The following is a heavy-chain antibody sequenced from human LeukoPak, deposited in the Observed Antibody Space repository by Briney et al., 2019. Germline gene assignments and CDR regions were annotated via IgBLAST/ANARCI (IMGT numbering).Heavy chain of an antibody. D-gene: IGHD1-26*01. V-gene: IGHV3-23*01. Sequence: TGGSLRLSCTPSGFIFSDYAMSWVRQAPGKGLEWVSLIHDDGVATYYADSVKGRFTISRDNSKNTLWLQMNSLRAEDTAMYFCAKNEGWEAPSYHFDHWGQGTPVTVSS. CDR3: AKNEGWEAPSYHFDH. J-gene: IGHJ4*02. CDR1: GFIFSDYA. CDR2: IHDDGVAT.